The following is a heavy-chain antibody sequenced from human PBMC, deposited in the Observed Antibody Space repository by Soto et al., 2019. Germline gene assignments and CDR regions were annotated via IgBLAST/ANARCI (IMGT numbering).Heavy chain of an antibody. V-gene: IGHV1-8*01. CDR2: MNPNSGNT. CDR1: GYTFTSYD. Sequence: QVQLVQSGAEVQKPGASVKVSCKASGYTFTSYDINWVRQATGQGLEWMGWMNPNSGNTGYAQKFQGRVTMTRNTSISTAYMELSSLRSEDTAVYYCARGLTDYYYYYMDVWGKGTTVTVSS. CDR3: ARGLTDYYYYYMDV. J-gene: IGHJ6*03.